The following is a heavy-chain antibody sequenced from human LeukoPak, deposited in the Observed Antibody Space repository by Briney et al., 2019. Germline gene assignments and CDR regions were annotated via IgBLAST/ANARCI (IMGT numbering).Heavy chain of an antibody. CDR3: AKDRNRWGLTPPFDY. CDR1: GFTFSSYA. D-gene: IGHD1-14*01. J-gene: IGHJ4*02. V-gene: IGHV3-23*01. Sequence: GGSLRLSCAASGFTFSSYAMSWVRQAPGKGLEWVSAISGSGGSTYYADSVKGRFTISRDNSKNTLYLQMNSLRAEGTAVYYCAKDRNRWGLTPPFDYWGQGTLVTVSS. CDR2: ISGSGGST.